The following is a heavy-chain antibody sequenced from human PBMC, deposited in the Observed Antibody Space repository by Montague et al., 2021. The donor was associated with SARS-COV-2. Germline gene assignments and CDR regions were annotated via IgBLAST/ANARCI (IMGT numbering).Heavy chain of an antibody. CDR1: GGSISSDY. Sequence: SETLSLTCSVSGGSISSDYWSWIRQSPGKGLEWIGYICYGGTTNYNPSLKSRVTFSVDTSKNQFSLKLISVTAADTAVYFCAREDRRNWFDPWGQGVLVTVSS. J-gene: IGHJ5*02. D-gene: IGHD3-22*01. CDR2: ICYGGTT. CDR3: AREDRRNWFDP. V-gene: IGHV4-59*01.